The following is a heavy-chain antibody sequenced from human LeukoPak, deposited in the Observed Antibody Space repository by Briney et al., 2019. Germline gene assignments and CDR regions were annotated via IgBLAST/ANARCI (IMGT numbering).Heavy chain of an antibody. CDR2: ISSASKTI. CDR3: AIDRHFNSNWDGVFQN. V-gene: IGHV3-48*01. Sequence: GGSLRLSCAASGCTFISYSMDWVSQAPGKGSEWVAYISSASKTIKYADSMKGRFTICIDNAKNSLYLQMNSLRADDTAVYYCAIDRHFNSNWDGVFQNWGQCTLVTVSS. D-gene: IGHD4-11*01. CDR1: GCTFISYS. J-gene: IGHJ1*01.